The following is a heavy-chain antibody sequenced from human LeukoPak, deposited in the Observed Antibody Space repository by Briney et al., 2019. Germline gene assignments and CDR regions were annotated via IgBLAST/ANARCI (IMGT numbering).Heavy chain of an antibody. CDR2: INSDGSST. J-gene: IGHJ4*02. CDR1: GFTFSSYW. CDR3: ARDSNYCSGGSCYPSG. V-gene: IGHV3-74*01. D-gene: IGHD2-15*01. Sequence: GGSLRLSCAASGFTFSSYWMHWVRQAPGKGLVWVSRINSDGSSTSYADSVKGRFTISRDNAKNTLYLQMNSLRAEDTAVYYCARDSNYCSGGSCYPSGWGQGTLVTVSS.